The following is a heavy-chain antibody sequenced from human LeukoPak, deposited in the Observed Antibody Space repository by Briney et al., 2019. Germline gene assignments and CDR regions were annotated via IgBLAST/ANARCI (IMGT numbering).Heavy chain of an antibody. CDR1: GGSISSSSYY. CDR2: INHSGST. D-gene: IGHD6-19*01. CDR3: GAGSGWYSAEYFQH. Sequence: SETLSLTCTVSGGSISSSSYYWSWIRQPPGKGLEWIGEINHSGSTNYNPSLKSRVTISVDTSKNQFSLKLSSVTAADTAVYYCGAGSGWYSAEYFQHWGQGTLVTVSS. J-gene: IGHJ1*01. V-gene: IGHV4-39*07.